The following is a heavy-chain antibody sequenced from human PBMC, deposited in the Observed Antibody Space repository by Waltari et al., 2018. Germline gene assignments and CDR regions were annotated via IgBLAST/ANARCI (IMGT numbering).Heavy chain of an antibody. J-gene: IGHJ4*02. Sequence: EVQLVESGGVVVQPGGSLRLSCAASGFTFDDYTMHWVRQAPGKGLEWVSLITWDGRKTYYADSVKGRFTISRDNSKNSLFLQMNRLRNEDTAFYYCATGDDSSFYYFAYWGQGTLVTVSS. CDR3: ATGDDSSFYYFAY. CDR2: ITWDGRKT. V-gene: IGHV3-43*01. CDR1: GFTFDDYT. D-gene: IGHD3-22*01.